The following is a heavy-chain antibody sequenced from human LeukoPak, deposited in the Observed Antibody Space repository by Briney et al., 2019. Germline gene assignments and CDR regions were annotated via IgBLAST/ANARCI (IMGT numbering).Heavy chain of an antibody. J-gene: IGHJ4*02. V-gene: IGHV4-39*01. CDR3: ARLNPLGQDCTGANCHTVYYFDY. D-gene: IGHD2-8*02. CDR2: ISYTGTT. Sequence: SETLSLTCTVSGGSISSRSYYWAWIRQPPGKGLEWIGSISYTGTTYYNPSLRSRVTISIDTSKNQFSLRLASVTAADTTVYYCARLNPLGQDCTGANCHTVYYFDYWGQGTLVTVSS. CDR1: GGSISSRSYY.